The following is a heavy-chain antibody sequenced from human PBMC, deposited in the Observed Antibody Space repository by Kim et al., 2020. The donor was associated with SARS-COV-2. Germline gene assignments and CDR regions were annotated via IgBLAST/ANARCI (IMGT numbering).Heavy chain of an antibody. CDR3: ATSPVVVVTPWFDP. J-gene: IGHJ5*02. CDR1: GYTLTELS. CDR2: LDPEDGET. D-gene: IGHD3-22*01. Sequence: ASVKVSCKVSGYTLTELSMHWVRQAPGKGLEWMGGLDPEDGETIYAQKFQGRVTMTEDTSTDTAYMELSSLRSEDTAVYYCATSPVVVVTPWFDPWGQGTLVTVSS. V-gene: IGHV1-24*01.